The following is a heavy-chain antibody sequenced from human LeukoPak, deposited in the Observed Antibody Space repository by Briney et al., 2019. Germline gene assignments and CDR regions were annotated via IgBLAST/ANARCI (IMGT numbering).Heavy chain of an antibody. CDR3: ARETTLYDYVWGSYRRNYFDY. CDR1: GGSISRGGYF. J-gene: IGHJ4*02. D-gene: IGHD3-16*02. Sequence: SETLSLTCAVSGGSISRGGYFWSWIRQPPGKGLAWIGYFYYSGSTYYNPSLKSRVTISVDTSKNQFSLKLSSVTAADTAVYYCARETTLYDYVWGSYRRNYFDYWGQGTLVTVSS. CDR2: FYYSGST. V-gene: IGHV4-30-4*07.